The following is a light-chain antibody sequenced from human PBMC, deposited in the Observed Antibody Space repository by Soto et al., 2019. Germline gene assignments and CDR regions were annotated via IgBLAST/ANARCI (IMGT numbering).Light chain of an antibody. CDR3: QQYTKWPR. J-gene: IGKJ3*01. Sequence: EIVMTQSPATLSVSPGERATLSCRASQSVGSNLAWYQQKPGQAPRLLIYGASTRANGIPARFSGTGSGTEFTLTISRLQSDDFALYYCQQYTKWPRFGPGTKVDIK. CDR1: QSVGSN. CDR2: GAS. V-gene: IGKV3-15*01.